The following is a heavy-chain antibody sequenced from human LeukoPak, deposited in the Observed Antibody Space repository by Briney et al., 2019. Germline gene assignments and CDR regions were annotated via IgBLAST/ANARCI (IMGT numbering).Heavy chain of an antibody. D-gene: IGHD3-3*01. J-gene: IGHJ5*02. V-gene: IGHV1-69*13. CDR2: IIPIFGTA. CDR1: GGTFSSYA. Sequence: SVKVSCKASGGTFSSYAISWVRQAPGQGLEWMGGIIPIFGTANYAQKFQGRVTITADESTSTAYMELSSLRSEDTAVYYCARGGRFLEWLENWFDPWGQGTLVTVSS. CDR3: ARGGRFLEWLENWFDP.